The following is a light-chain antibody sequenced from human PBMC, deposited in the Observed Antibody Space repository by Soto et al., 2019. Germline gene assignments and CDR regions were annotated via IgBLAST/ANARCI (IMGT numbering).Light chain of an antibody. CDR1: SSDIGAYNF. J-gene: IGLJ2*01. V-gene: IGLV2-14*03. CDR3: TSWTTSTTMI. CDR2: DVN. Sequence: QSVLTQPASVSGSPGQSITISCTGTSSDIGAYNFVSWYQQHPGKAPKLMLYDVNIRPSGVSNRFFGSKSGNTASLTISGLQAEDEADYYCTSWTTSTTMIFGGGTK.